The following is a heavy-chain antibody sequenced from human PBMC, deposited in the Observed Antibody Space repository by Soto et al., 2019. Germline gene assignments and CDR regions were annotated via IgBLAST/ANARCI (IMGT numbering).Heavy chain of an antibody. Sequence: SVKVSCKASGGTFSSYAISWVRQAPGQGLEWMGGIIPIFGTANYAQKFQGRVTITADESTSTAYMELSSLRSEDTAVYYCAVGIVGATSRYYYYYGMDVWGQGTTVTVSS. CDR1: GGTFSSYA. V-gene: IGHV1-69*13. CDR3: AVGIVGATSRYYYYYGMDV. D-gene: IGHD1-26*01. CDR2: IIPIFGTA. J-gene: IGHJ6*02.